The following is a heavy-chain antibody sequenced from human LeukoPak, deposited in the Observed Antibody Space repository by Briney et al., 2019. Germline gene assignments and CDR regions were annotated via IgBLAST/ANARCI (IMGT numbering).Heavy chain of an antibody. CDR1: GGAFSSYA. CDR3: ARVRVRGDYWFDP. V-gene: IGHV1-69*13. CDR2: IIPIFGTA. D-gene: IGHD2-21*02. Sequence: SVKVSCKASGGAFSSYAISWVRQAPGQGLEWMGGIIPIFGTANYAQKFQGRVTITADESTSTAYMELSSLRSEDTAVYYCARVRVRGDYWFDPWGQGTLVTVSS. J-gene: IGHJ5*02.